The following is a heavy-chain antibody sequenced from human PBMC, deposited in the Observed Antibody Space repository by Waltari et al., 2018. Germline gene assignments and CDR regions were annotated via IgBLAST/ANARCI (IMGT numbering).Heavy chain of an antibody. D-gene: IGHD3-22*01. CDR3: TRSDDNSNYYLDYFDS. Sequence: EVQLEESGGGLVKPGGSLNHSCSAPGFNFTTHWKHWVRQAPGKGLGWVSRINSDGSNTRYADSVRGRFTISRDNAKKTLYLKMNSRRAEDTAVYYCTRSDDNSNYYLDYFDSWGQGTLVTVSS. CDR2: INSDGSNT. V-gene: IGHV3-74*02. J-gene: IGHJ4*02. CDR1: GFNFTTHW.